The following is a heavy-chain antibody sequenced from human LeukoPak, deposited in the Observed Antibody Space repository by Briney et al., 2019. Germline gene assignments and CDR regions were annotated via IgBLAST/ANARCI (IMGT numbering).Heavy chain of an antibody. J-gene: IGHJ4*02. D-gene: IGHD6-13*01. V-gene: IGHV3-30-3*01. CDR2: ISYDGSNK. Sequence: PGGSLRLSCAASGFTLSAYAMHWVRQAPGKGLEWVAVISYDGSNKYYADSVKGRFTISRDNSKNTVYLQMNSLRAEDTAVYYCAREVAAAGTAFDYWGQGTLVTVSS. CDR3: AREVAAAGTAFDY. CDR1: GFTLSAYA.